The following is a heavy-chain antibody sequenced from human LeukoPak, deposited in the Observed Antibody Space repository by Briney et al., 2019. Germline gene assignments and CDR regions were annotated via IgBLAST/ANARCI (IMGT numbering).Heavy chain of an antibody. CDR3: AKDLVIAAAGSPVDY. CDR2: ISGSGGGT. V-gene: IGHV3-23*01. D-gene: IGHD6-13*01. J-gene: IGHJ4*01. CDR1: GFTFSSYA. Sequence: GGSLRLSCAASGFTFSSYAMSWVRQAPGKGLEWVSGISGSGGGTYYADSVKGRFTISRDNSKNTLYLQMNSLRAEDTAVYYCAKDLVIAAAGSPVDYWGHGTLVFVSS.